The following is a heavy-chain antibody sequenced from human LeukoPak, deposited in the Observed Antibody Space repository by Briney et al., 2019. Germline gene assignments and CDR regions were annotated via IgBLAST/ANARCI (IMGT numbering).Heavy chain of an antibody. CDR2: IIPIFGTA. CDR3: ARSNPSSYRSRDGYNL. D-gene: IGHD5-24*01. V-gene: IGHV1-69*13. J-gene: IGHJ3*01. Sequence: SVKVSCKASGGTFSSYAISWVRQAPGQGLEWMGGIIPIFGTANYAQKFQGRVTITADESTSTAYMELSSLRSEDTAVYYCARSNPSSYRSRDGYNLWGQGTMVTVSS. CDR1: GGTFSSYA.